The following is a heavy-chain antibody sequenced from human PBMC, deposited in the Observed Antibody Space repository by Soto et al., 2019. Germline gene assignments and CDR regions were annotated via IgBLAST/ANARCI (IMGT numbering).Heavy chain of an antibody. J-gene: IGHJ6*02. Sequence: QVQLVQSGAEMKKPGASVKVSCKASGHTFTSYDINWVRQATGQGLEWMGWMDPNSGDTGYAQKFQGRLTMTRNTSIRTAYMDLSSLTSEDTAVYYCARSYAMDVWGQGTTVTVSS. CDR1: GHTFTSYD. V-gene: IGHV1-8*01. CDR2: MDPNSGDT. CDR3: ARSYAMDV.